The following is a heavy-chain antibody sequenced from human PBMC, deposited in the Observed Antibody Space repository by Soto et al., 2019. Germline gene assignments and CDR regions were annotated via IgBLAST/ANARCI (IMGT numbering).Heavy chain of an antibody. D-gene: IGHD3-9*01. J-gene: IGHJ6*02. Sequence: QVQLVQSGAEVKKPGASVKVSCKASGYTFTSYDINWVRQATGQGLEWVGWMNPNSGNTGYAQKFQGRVTMTRNTSISTAYMELSSLRSEDTAVYYCASPLHNDNYYGMDVWGQGTTVTVSS. CDR3: ASPLHNDNYYGMDV. V-gene: IGHV1-8*01. CDR2: MNPNSGNT. CDR1: GYTFTSYD.